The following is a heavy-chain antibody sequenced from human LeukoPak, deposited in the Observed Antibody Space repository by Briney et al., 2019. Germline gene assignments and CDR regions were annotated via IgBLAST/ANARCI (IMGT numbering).Heavy chain of an antibody. CDR2: IYYSGST. Sequence: SETLSLTCTVSGGSINSYYWSWIRQPPGKGLEWIGYIYYSGSTNYNPSLKSRVTISVDTSKNQFSLKLSSVTAADTAVYYCAREGHYADYYYYMDVWGKGTTVTVSS. V-gene: IGHV4-59*01. D-gene: IGHD4-17*01. CDR1: GGSINSYY. J-gene: IGHJ6*03. CDR3: AREGHYADYYYYMDV.